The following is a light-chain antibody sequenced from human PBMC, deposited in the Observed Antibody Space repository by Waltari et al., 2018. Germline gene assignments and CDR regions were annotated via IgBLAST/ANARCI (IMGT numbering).Light chain of an antibody. J-gene: IGKJ4*01. Sequence: ERVMTQSPPTLSLSPGERATLSCRASESIDSNLAWYQQKPGQAPRLLTYGASTSATDVPARDSGSGSGTKCTLTISSMQSEDFAVYYCQQYNNWPLTFGGGTKVEIK. CDR2: GAS. V-gene: IGKV3-15*01. CDR3: QQYNNWPLT. CDR1: ESIDSN.